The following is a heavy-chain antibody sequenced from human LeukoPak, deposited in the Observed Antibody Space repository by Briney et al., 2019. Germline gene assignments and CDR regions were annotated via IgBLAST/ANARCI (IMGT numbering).Heavy chain of an antibody. CDR3: ARRSGIAVAGAFDY. D-gene: IGHD6-19*01. CDR2: ISGSGDST. Sequence: VQPGGSLRLSCAASGFTFSNYAMRWVRHAPGKGLEWVSGISGSGDSTYYADSVKGRFTISRDNSKNTLYLQMNSLRAEDTAVYYCARRSGIAVAGAFDYWGQGTLVTVSS. CDR1: GFTFSNYA. V-gene: IGHV3-23*01. J-gene: IGHJ4*02.